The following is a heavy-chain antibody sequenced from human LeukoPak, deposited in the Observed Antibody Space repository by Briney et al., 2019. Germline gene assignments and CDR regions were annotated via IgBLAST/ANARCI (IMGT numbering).Heavy chain of an antibody. Sequence: SETLSLTCTVSGGSISNYYWSWIRQPPGKGLEWIGYIHYSGSTNYNPSLKSRVTISVDTSKNQFSLKLSSVTAADTAVYYCARPASGDYAFDYWGQGTPVTVSS. CDR3: ARPASGDYAFDY. J-gene: IGHJ4*02. D-gene: IGHD4-17*01. CDR2: IHYSGST. V-gene: IGHV4-59*01. CDR1: GGSISNYY.